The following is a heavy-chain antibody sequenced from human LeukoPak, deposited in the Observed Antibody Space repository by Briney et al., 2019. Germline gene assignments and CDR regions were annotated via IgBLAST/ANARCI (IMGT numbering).Heavy chain of an antibody. J-gene: IGHJ3*02. V-gene: IGHV3-23*01. CDR2: ISGNGGST. CDR1: GFTFSSYA. D-gene: IGHD3-22*01. Sequence: GGSLRLSCAASGFTFSSYAMSWVRQAPGKGLELVSAISGNGGSTYYADSVKGRFTISRDNSKNTLYLQMNSLRAEDTAVYYCAKEDYYYDSSGYYYPAFDIWGQGTMVTVSS. CDR3: AKEDYYYDSSGYYYPAFDI.